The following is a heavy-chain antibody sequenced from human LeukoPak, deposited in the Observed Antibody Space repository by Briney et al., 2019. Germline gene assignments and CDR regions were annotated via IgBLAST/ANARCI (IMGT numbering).Heavy chain of an antibody. Sequence: ASVKVSCKASGYTFTSYGISWVRQAPGQGLEWMGWISAYNGNTNYAQKLQGRVTMTTDTSTSTVYMELRSLRSDDTAVYYCARVAAVAGLDYWGQGTLVTVSS. J-gene: IGHJ4*02. D-gene: IGHD6-19*01. V-gene: IGHV1-18*01. CDR1: GYTFTSYG. CDR2: ISAYNGNT. CDR3: ARVAAVAGLDY.